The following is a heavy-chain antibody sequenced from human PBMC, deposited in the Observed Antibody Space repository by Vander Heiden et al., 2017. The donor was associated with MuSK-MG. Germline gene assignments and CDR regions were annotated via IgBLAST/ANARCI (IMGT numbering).Heavy chain of an antibody. D-gene: IGHD1-26*01. Sequence: EVQLVQSGAEVKKPAESLRISCTGSGYSFTSYWISWVRQMPGKGLEWMGRIDPSDSYTNYSPSFQGHVTISADKSISTAYLQWSSLKASDTAMYYCARPFSGSYYGDAFDIWGQGTMVTVSS. CDR2: IDPSDSYT. CDR1: GYSFTSYW. V-gene: IGHV5-10-1*03. J-gene: IGHJ3*02. CDR3: ARPFSGSYYGDAFDI.